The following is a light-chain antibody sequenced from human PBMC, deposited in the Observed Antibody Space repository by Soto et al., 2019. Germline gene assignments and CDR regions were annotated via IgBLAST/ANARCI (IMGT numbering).Light chain of an antibody. Sequence: QSVLTQPASVSGSPGQSITISCTGTSSDVGGYNFVSWYQQLPGKAPKLMIYEVSNRPSGVSNRFSGSKSGNTASLTISGLQAEDEADYYCSSYTSDRGVFGGGTKVTVL. CDR1: SSDVGGYNF. V-gene: IGLV2-14*01. CDR3: SSYTSDRGV. J-gene: IGLJ2*01. CDR2: EVS.